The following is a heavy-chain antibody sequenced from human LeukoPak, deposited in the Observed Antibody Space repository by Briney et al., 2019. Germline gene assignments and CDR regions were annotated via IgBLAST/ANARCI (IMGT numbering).Heavy chain of an antibody. V-gene: IGHV3-23*01. CDR3: AKSHSVAQRGYFDY. Sequence: GGSLRLPCAASGFTFTTYAMSWVRQAPGKGLEWLSTISNTGDNTYFADSVKGRFTISRDNSKNLVYLHMNSLRAEVTAVYYCAKSHSVAQRGYFDYWGQGTLVTVSS. CDR1: GFTFTTYA. D-gene: IGHD2-15*01. J-gene: IGHJ4*02. CDR2: ISNTGDNT.